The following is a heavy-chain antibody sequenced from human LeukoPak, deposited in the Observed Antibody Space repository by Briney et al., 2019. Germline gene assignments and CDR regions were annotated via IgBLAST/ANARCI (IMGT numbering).Heavy chain of an antibody. CDR2: ISYDGSNK. J-gene: IGHJ4*02. CDR1: GFTFSSYG. Sequence: GGSLRLSCEASGFTFSSYGMHWVRQAPGKGLEWLAVISYDGSNKYYADSVKGRFTISRDNSKNTLYLQMNSLRAEDTAVYYCAKGSGYNFDYWGQGTLVTVSS. D-gene: IGHD3-22*01. CDR3: AKGSGYNFDY. V-gene: IGHV3-30*18.